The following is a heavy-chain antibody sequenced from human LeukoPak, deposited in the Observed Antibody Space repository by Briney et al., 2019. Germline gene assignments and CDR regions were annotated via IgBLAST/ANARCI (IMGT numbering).Heavy chain of an antibody. Sequence: ASVKVSCKASGYTFTSYGISWGRQAPGQGLEWMGCISAYNGNTNFAKNLHGRVTMTTDTSTTTAYMELRSLSSDDTAVYYCARNRGLWFGELIDYWGQGTLVTVSS. V-gene: IGHV1-18*01. CDR2: ISAYNGNT. J-gene: IGHJ4*02. CDR3: ARNRGLWFGELIDY. D-gene: IGHD3-10*01. CDR1: GYTFTSYG.